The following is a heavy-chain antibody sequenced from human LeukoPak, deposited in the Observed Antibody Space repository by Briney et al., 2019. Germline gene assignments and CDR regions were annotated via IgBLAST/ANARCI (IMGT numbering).Heavy chain of an antibody. Sequence: GGSLRLSCAASGFTFSSYAMSWVRQAPGKGLEWVSAISGSGGSTYYADSVKGRFTISRDNSKNTLYLQMNSLRAEDTAIYYCAKAHYYDSIFDYWGQGTLVTVSS. CDR2: ISGSGGST. V-gene: IGHV3-23*01. J-gene: IGHJ4*02. CDR3: AKAHYYDSIFDY. D-gene: IGHD3-22*01. CDR1: GFTFSSYA.